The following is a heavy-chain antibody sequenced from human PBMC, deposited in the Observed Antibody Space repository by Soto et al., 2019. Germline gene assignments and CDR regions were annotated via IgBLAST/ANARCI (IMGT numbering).Heavy chain of an antibody. J-gene: IGHJ4*02. CDR3: ASPSPPFITGTLFDY. Sequence: LRLSCAASGFTFSSYAMHWVRQAPGKGLEWVAVISYDGSNKYYADSVKGRFTISRDNSKNTLYLQMNSLRAEDTAVYYCASPSPPFITGTLFDYWGQGTLVTVSS. D-gene: IGHD1-7*01. CDR1: GFTFSSYA. V-gene: IGHV3-30-3*01. CDR2: ISYDGSNK.